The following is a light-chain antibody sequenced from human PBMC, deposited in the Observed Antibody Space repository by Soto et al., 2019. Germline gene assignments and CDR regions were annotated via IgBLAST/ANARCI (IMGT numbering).Light chain of an antibody. CDR2: LGS. V-gene: IGKV2-28*01. CDR3: VQALQNWT. J-gene: IGKJ1*01. Sequence: DIVMTQSPLSLPVTPGEPASISCRSSQSLLHSNGYNYLDWYLQKPGQSPQLLIYLGSNRASGVPDRFSGSGSGTDFTLKISSVEADDVGVYYCVQALQNWTFGQVTKVEIK. CDR1: QSLLHSNGYNY.